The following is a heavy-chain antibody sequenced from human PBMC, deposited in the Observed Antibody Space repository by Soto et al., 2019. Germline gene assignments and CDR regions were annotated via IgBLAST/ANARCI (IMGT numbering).Heavy chain of an antibody. CDR1: GYTFTSSG. V-gene: IGHV1-18*01. Sequence: ASVKVSCKASGYTFTSSGISWVRQSPGQGLEWMGWISAYNSNTNYAKKLQGRVTMTTDTSTSTAYMELRSLRSDDTVVYYCARGLGSGWYDWFDPWGQGTLVTVSS. J-gene: IGHJ5*02. CDR3: ARGLGSGWYDWFDP. D-gene: IGHD6-19*01. CDR2: ISAYNSNT.